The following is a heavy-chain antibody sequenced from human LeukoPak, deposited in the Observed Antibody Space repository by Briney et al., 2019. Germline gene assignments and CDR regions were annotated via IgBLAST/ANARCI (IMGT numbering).Heavy chain of an antibody. V-gene: IGHV4-39*01. J-gene: IGHJ5*02. CDR1: GGSISSSSYY. D-gene: IGHD3-9*01. CDR3: AVAAPYYDILTGYWTNWFDP. Sequence: PSETLSLTCTVSGGSISSSSYYWGWIRQPPGKGLEWIGSIYYSGSTYYNPSLKSRVTISVDTSKNQFSLKLSSVTAADTAVYYCAVAAPYYDILTGYWTNWFDPWGQGTLVTVSS. CDR2: IYYSGST.